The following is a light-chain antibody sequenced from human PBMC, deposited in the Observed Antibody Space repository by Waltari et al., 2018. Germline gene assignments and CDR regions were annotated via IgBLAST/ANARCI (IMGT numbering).Light chain of an antibody. CDR3: QQLDSFPIT. V-gene: IGKV1-9*01. J-gene: IGKJ5*01. CDR1: QAISSY. Sequence: DIQLTQSPSFLSASVGDRVTITCRASQAISSYLAWYQQKPGRAPKRLIYAASTLQSGVPSGFSGSGSGTEFTLTISSLQPEDFATYYCQQLDSFPITFGQGTRLEIK. CDR2: AAS.